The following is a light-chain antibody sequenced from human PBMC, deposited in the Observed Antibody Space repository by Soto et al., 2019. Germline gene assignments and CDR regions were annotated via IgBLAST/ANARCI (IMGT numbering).Light chain of an antibody. CDR3: QQHSQWLIT. V-gene: IGKV3-15*01. Sequence: EIVMTQSPGTLSLSPGETATLSCTASQTIGRNYLAWYQQKPGQAPRLLIYYISTRAADIPARFSGSGSGTDVTLTISSLQAEDSGVYYCQQHSQWLITFGQGTRLEIK. CDR1: QTIGRN. J-gene: IGKJ5*01. CDR2: YIS.